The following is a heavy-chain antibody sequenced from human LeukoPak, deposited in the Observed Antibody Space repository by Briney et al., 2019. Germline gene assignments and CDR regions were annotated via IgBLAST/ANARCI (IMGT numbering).Heavy chain of an antibody. CDR2: IIPIFGIA. CDR3: ARTNDYYYDSSGYIDC. Sequence: SVKVSCKASGGTFSSYAISWVRQAPGQGLEWVGRIIPIFGIANYAQKFQGRVTITADKSTSTAYMELSSLRSEDTAVYYCARTNDYYYDSSGYIDCWGQGTLVTVSS. D-gene: IGHD3-22*01. CDR1: GGTFSSYA. J-gene: IGHJ4*02. V-gene: IGHV1-69*04.